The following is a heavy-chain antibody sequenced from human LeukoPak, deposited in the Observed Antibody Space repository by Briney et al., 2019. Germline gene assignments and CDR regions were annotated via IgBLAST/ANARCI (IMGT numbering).Heavy chain of an antibody. Sequence: SETLSLTCTVSGGSISSYYWSWIRQPAGKGLEWIGRIYTSGSTNYNPSLKSRATMSVDTSKNQFSLKLSSVTAADTAVYYCARGVAGSWLGAFDIWGQGTMVTVSS. CDR2: IYTSGST. J-gene: IGHJ3*02. CDR3: ARGVAGSWLGAFDI. V-gene: IGHV4-4*07. CDR1: GGSISSYY. D-gene: IGHD6-19*01.